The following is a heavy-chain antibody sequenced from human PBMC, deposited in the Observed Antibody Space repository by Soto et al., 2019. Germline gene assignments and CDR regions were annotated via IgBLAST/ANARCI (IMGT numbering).Heavy chain of an antibody. CDR2: IYPGDSDT. CDR1: GYSFTSYW. Sequence: GDSLKISCKGSGYSFTSYWIGWVRQMPGKGLAWMGIIYPGDSDTRYSPSFQGQVTISADKSISTAYLQWSSLKASDTAMYYCAKTFSSSYYYYYGMDVWGQGTTVTVSS. CDR3: AKTFSSSYYYYYGMDV. J-gene: IGHJ6*02. D-gene: IGHD6-6*01. V-gene: IGHV5-51*01.